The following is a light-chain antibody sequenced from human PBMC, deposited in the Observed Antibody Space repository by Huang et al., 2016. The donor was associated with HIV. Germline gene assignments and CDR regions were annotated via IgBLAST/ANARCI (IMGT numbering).Light chain of an antibody. J-gene: IGKJ4*01. CDR2: AAS. Sequence: DIQMPQSPSSVSASVGDKVTIACRASQSISNWLAWYQQKPGKVPKLLIYAASSVQSGVPSRFNGSGSGTDFTLTISSRQPEDFAIYYCQQADSFPRTFGGGTKVEIK. CDR1: QSISNW. CDR3: QQADSFPRT. V-gene: IGKV1-12*01.